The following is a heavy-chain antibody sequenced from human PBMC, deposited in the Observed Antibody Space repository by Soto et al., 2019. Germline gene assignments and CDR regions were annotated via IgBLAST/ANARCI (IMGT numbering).Heavy chain of an antibody. CDR1: GFTFRNSG. J-gene: IGHJ6*02. V-gene: IGHV3-33*01. CDR3: ARDMDSNYDGMDV. CDR2: IWYDGSNQ. Sequence: QVNLVQSGGGLVQPGRSLRLSCEASGFTFRNSGMEWIRQAPGKGLEWVARIWYDGSNQYYADSVKGRFTISRDNSKNTLYMEMNSVRVEDTAVYYCARDMDSNYDGMDVWGQGTTVIVSS. D-gene: IGHD4-4*01.